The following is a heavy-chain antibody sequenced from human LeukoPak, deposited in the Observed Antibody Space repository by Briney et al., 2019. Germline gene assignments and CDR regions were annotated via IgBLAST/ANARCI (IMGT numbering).Heavy chain of an antibody. CDR3: ARDNGDFFDY. Sequence: SETLSLTCTVSGGSIRSYYWNWIRQPPGKGLEWIGYIYYSGSTNYNPSLKSRVTISIDSSKNQVSLKLNSVTAADTAVYYCARDNGDFFDYWGQGTLVTVSS. V-gene: IGHV4-59*01. D-gene: IGHD4-17*01. J-gene: IGHJ4*02. CDR1: GGSIRSYY. CDR2: IYYSGST.